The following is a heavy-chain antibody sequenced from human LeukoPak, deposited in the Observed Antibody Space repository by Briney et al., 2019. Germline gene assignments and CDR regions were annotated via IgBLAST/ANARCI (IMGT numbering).Heavy chain of an antibody. CDR2: IHPGDSDT. J-gene: IGHJ3*02. CDR3: ASPTYYYDSSGAFDI. V-gene: IGHV5-51*01. Sequence: GAPLMISCDASGSSITSYWICCVRHLPGEGLEWMRIIHPGDSDTRYSPSFQRQVTISADKSLSTAYLQWSSLKASDTAMYYCASPTYYYDSSGAFDIWGQGTMVTVSS. D-gene: IGHD3-22*01. CDR1: GSSITSYW.